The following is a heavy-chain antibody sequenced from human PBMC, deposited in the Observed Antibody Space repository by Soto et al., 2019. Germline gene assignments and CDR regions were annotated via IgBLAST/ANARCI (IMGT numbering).Heavy chain of an antibody. V-gene: IGHV3-23*01. D-gene: IGHD2-21*01. CDR1: GFTFSSYA. J-gene: IGHJ4*02. CDR3: AKDSILNRDGYNCGEAHFFDY. CDR2: ISGSGATT. Sequence: EVQLLESGGGLVQPGGSLRLSCAASGFTFSSYAMSWVRQAPGKGLEWVSAISGSGATTHYADSVKGRFTISRDNSKNTLYLQMNSLRAEDTALYYCAKDSILNRDGYNCGEAHFFDYWGQGTLVTVSS.